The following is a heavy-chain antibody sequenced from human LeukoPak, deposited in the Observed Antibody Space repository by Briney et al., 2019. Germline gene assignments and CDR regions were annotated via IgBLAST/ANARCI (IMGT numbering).Heavy chain of an antibody. Sequence: GGSLRLSCAASGFTFTNYALHWVRQAPGKGLEWVAVISYDGTNKYYADSVKGRFTISRDNSKNTLYLQMNSLRAEDTALYYCAKDISQWLVEGAFDYWGQGTLVTVSS. CDR3: AKDISQWLVEGAFDY. CDR2: ISYDGTNK. V-gene: IGHV3-30-3*01. D-gene: IGHD6-19*01. J-gene: IGHJ4*02. CDR1: GFTFTNYA.